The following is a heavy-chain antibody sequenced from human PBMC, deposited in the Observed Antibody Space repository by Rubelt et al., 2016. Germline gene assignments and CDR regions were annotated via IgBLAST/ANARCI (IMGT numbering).Heavy chain of an antibody. CDR2: IDYSGAT. CDR3: ARYDGVMGQNDP. Sequence: QLQLQESGPGLVKPSETLSLTCSVSGGSITSNNYHWGWIRQPPGKGLEWIGTIDYSGATYYNPSLKSRVTIFVDTSKNQFSWKLGSVTAADVAVYYCARYDGVMGQNDPWGQGTLVTVSS. CDR1: GGSITSNNYH. V-gene: IGHV4-39*01. D-gene: IGHD2-8*01. J-gene: IGHJ5*02.